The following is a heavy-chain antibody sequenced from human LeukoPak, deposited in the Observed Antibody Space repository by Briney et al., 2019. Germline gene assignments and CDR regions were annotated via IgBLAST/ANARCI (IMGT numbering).Heavy chain of an antibody. CDR3: AKGDSSSWSPDY. Sequence: PGGSLRLSCAASGFTFSSYAMSWVRQAPGKGLEWVSDISGSGGSTYYADSVKGRFTISRDNSKNTLYLQMNSLRAEDTAVFYCAKGDSSSWSPDYWGPGTLVTVSS. J-gene: IGHJ4*02. D-gene: IGHD6-13*01. V-gene: IGHV3-23*01. CDR1: GFTFSSYA. CDR2: ISGSGGST.